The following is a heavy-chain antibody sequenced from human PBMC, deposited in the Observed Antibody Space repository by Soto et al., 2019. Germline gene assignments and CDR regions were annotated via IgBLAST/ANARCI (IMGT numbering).Heavy chain of an antibody. D-gene: IGHD3-3*01. J-gene: IGHJ6*02. CDR3: VNLVGYYDFWSGPASPGMDV. CDR2: ISSNGGST. Sequence: GGSLRLSCSASGFTFSSYAMHWVRQAPGKGLEYVSAISSNGGSTYYADSVKGRFTISRDNSKNTLYLQMSSLRAEDTAVYYCVNLVGYYDFWSGPASPGMDVWGQGTTVTVSS. CDR1: GFTFSSYA. V-gene: IGHV3-64D*08.